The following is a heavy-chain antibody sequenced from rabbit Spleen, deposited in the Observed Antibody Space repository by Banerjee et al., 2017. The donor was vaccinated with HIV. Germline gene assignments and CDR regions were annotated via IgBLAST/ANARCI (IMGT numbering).Heavy chain of an antibody. Sequence: QSLEESGGGLVKPEGSLTLTCTASGFDLSSYYYMCWVRQAPGKGLEWIACIDSGSSGFTYFASWAKGRFTISKTSSTTVTLQMTSLTAADTATYFCAGQNAGDLGNWNLWGPGTLVTVS. CDR2: IDSGSSGFT. V-gene: IGHV1S40*01. D-gene: IGHD2-1*01. CDR1: GFDLSSYYY. J-gene: IGHJ4*01. CDR3: AGQNAGDLGNWNL.